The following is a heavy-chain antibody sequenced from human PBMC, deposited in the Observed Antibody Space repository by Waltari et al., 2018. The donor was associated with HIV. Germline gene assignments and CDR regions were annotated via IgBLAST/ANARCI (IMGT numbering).Heavy chain of an antibody. J-gene: IGHJ3*01. CDR2: IWYDGSKK. V-gene: IGHV3-33*01. D-gene: IGHD6-13*01. CDR3: ARVPFASSWSADSFDV. CDR1: GSGVSDSG. Sequence: VQLEESGGGVVQPGRSRRLTCAESGSGVSDSGMHWVRQAPGKGLQWVAVIWYDGSKKEYSDSVKGRFTISKDNSKNTLFLQMNSLRVDDTAVYFCARVPFASSWSADSFDVWGPGTRITVSS.